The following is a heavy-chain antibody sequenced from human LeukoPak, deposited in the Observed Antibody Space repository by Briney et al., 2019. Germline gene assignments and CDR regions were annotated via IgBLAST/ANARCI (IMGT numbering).Heavy chain of an antibody. J-gene: IGHJ1*01. V-gene: IGHV1-24*01. CDR2: FDPEDGET. Sequence: ASVKVSCKVSGYTLTELSMHGVRPAPGKGLEWMGGFDPEDGETIYAQKFQGRVTMTEDTSTDTDYMELSCLRSGNTAVYYCATGGVNPYYDYVWGSYRYRASPERAVQHWGQGTLVTVSS. CDR3: ATGGVNPYYDYVWGSYRYRASPERAVQH. CDR1: GYTLTELS. D-gene: IGHD3-16*02.